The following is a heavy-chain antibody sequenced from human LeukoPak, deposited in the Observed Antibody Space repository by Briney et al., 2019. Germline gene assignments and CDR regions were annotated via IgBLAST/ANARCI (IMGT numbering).Heavy chain of an antibody. CDR1: GFTFSNYS. CDR3: AKDAVRSYDYVWGSFRKTGDD. J-gene: IGHJ4*02. CDR2: ITSSGSYI. D-gene: IGHD3-16*02. V-gene: IGHV3-21*04. Sequence: GGSLRLSCAASGFTFSNYSMNWVRQAPGKGLEWVSSITSSGSYIYYADSVKGRFTISRDNSKNTLYLQMKSLRVDDTAVYYCAKDAVRSYDYVWGSFRKTGDDWGEGTLVTVSP.